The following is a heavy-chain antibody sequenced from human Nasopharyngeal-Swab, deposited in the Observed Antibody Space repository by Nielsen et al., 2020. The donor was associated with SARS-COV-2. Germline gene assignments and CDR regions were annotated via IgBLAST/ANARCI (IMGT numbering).Heavy chain of an antibody. CDR2: IWYDGSNK. CDR3: TRGSPKRYSGYDFPSFDY. J-gene: IGHJ4*02. D-gene: IGHD5-12*01. Sequence: GESLKISCAASGFTFSSYGMHWVRQAPGKGLEWVAVIWYDGSNKYYADSVKGRFTISRDNSKNTLYLQMNSLRAEDTAVYYCTRGSPKRYSGYDFPSFDYWGQGTLVTVFS. CDR1: GFTFSSYG. V-gene: IGHV3-33*01.